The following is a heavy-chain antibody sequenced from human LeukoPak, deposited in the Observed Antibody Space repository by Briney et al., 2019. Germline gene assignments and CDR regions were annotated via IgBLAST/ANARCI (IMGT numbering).Heavy chain of an antibody. CDR1: GYTFTSYA. Sequence: ASVKVSCKASGYTFTSYAVRWVRRAPGQSLEWMGYINDGDGNTKYSQEFQGRVTITRDTSASIVYMELSSLRSEDMAFYYCARERGEFGGSYFLDYWGQGTLVTVSS. V-gene: IGHV1-3*03. D-gene: IGHD1-26*01. J-gene: IGHJ4*02. CDR3: ARERGEFGGSYFLDY. CDR2: INDGDGNT.